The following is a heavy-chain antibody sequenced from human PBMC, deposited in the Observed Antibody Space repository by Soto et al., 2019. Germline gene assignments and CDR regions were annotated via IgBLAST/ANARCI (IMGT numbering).Heavy chain of an antibody. CDR1: GYTFTSYY. CDR2: INPSGGST. Sequence: QVQLVQSGAEVKKPGASVKVSCKASGYTFTSYYMHWVRQAPGQGLEWMGIINPSGGSTSYAQKLQGRVTMTRDTSTSTVYMELSSLRSEDTAVYYCARGGYSSSKYYYYGMDVWGQGTTVTVSS. V-gene: IGHV1-46*04. CDR3: ARGGYSSSKYYYYGMDV. D-gene: IGHD6-6*01. J-gene: IGHJ6*02.